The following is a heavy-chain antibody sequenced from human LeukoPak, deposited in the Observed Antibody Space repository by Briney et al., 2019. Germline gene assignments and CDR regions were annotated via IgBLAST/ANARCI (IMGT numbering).Heavy chain of an antibody. D-gene: IGHD4-17*01. CDR3: ARYGGYGRSFDAFDI. Sequence: ASVKVSCKTFGYNFTNYGISWVRQAPGQGLEWMGWINVYNGNTNYAQKLQGRVTMTADTSTSTAYMEATSLRSDDTAIYFCARYGGYGRSFDAFDIWGQGTMVTVSS. CDR1: GYNFTNYG. V-gene: IGHV1-18*01. CDR2: INVYNGNT. J-gene: IGHJ3*02.